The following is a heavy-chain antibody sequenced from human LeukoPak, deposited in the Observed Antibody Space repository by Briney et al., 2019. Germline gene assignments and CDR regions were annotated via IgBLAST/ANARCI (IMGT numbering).Heavy chain of an antibody. CDR1: GFTVSSNY. Sequence: LTGGSLRLSCAASGFTVSSNYMSWVRQAPGKGLEWVSVIYSGGSTYYADSVKGRFTISRDNSKNTLYLQMNSLRAEDTAVYYCARDSTGYSSGCLDYWGQGTLVTVSS. J-gene: IGHJ4*02. CDR3: ARDSTGYSSGCLDY. V-gene: IGHV3-53*01. D-gene: IGHD6-19*01. CDR2: IYSGGST.